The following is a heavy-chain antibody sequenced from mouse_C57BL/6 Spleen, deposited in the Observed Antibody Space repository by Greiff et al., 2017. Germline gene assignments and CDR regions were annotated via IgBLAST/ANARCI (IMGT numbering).Heavy chain of an antibody. V-gene: IGHV5-9-1*02. CDR2: ISSGGDYI. CDR3: TRGANWDGYFDV. Sequence: DVKLVESGEGLVKPGGSLKLSCAASGFTFSSYAMSWVRQTPEKRLEWVAYISSGGDYIYYADTVKGRITISRDNARNTLYLQMSSLKSEDTDMYYCTRGANWDGYFDVWGTGTTVTVSS. J-gene: IGHJ1*03. CDR1: GFTFSSYA. D-gene: IGHD4-1*01.